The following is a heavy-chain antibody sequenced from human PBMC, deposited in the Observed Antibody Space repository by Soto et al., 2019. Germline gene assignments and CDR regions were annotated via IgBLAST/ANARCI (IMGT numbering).Heavy chain of an antibody. CDR1: GLTFNNYD. V-gene: IGHV3-23*01. CDR3: ANRNYSHSSGYTYPYFDF. CDR2: ISGSGGST. D-gene: IGHD3-22*01. Sequence: EVQLLESGGGSVQPGGPLRLSCAASGLTFNNYDMTWVRQAPGKGLDWVSTISGSGGSTYYADSVKGRFTISRDNSKNTVYLQMNSLRVEDTAVYYCANRNYSHSSGYTYPYFDFWGRGSLVTVSS. J-gene: IGHJ4*02.